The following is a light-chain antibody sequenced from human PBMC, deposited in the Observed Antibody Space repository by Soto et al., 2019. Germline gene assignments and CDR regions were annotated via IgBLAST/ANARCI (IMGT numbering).Light chain of an antibody. CDR1: QSVSSN. Sequence: EIVMTQAAATLSVSPGERATLSCRASQSVSSNLAWYQQKPGQAPRLLIYGASTRATGIPARFSGSGSGTEFTLTISSLQSEDFAVYYCQQYNNWRALTFGGGTKVDIK. CDR2: GAS. CDR3: QQYNNWRALT. J-gene: IGKJ4*01. V-gene: IGKV3-15*01.